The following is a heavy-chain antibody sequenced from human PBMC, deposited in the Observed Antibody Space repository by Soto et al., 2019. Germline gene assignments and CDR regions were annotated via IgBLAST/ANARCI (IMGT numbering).Heavy chain of an antibody. Sequence: QVTLKESGPVLVKPTETLTLTCTVSGFSLSNARMGVSWIRQPPGKALEWLAHIFSNDEKSYSTSLKSRLTISKDTSKSQVVLTMTTMDPVDTATYYCARLPRAAYGDYHFDYWGQGTLVTVSS. V-gene: IGHV2-26*01. CDR3: ARLPRAAYGDYHFDY. CDR2: IFSNDEK. D-gene: IGHD4-17*01. J-gene: IGHJ4*02. CDR1: GFSLSNARMG.